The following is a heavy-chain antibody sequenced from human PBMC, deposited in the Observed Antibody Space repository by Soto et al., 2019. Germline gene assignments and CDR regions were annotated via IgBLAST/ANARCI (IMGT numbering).Heavy chain of an antibody. D-gene: IGHD2-2*01. CDR2: INPSGGGT. CDR3: ARDRCSSTRCYAVDY. CDR1: GYTFTSYY. V-gene: IGHV1-46*03. Sequence: ASVKVSCKASGYTFTSYYIHWVRQAPGQGLEWMGIINPSGGGTTFAQKFQGRVTMTWDTSTSTVYMELSSLRSEDTAVYYCARDRCSSTRCYAVDYWGQGTLVTV. J-gene: IGHJ4*02.